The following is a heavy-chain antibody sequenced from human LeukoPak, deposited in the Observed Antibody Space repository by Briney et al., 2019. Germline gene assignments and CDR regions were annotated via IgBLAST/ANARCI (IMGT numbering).Heavy chain of an antibody. Sequence: PGGSLRLSCAASGFTYSTYSMNWVRPAPGKGLEWVSSISSSTTYIYYADSVKGQFTISRDNAKNSLYLQMNSLRAEDTAVYYCARVEWLQFPDYWGQGTLVTVSS. CDR3: ARVEWLQFPDY. CDR2: ISSSTTYI. J-gene: IGHJ4*02. D-gene: IGHD5-24*01. V-gene: IGHV3-21*01. CDR1: GFTYSTYS.